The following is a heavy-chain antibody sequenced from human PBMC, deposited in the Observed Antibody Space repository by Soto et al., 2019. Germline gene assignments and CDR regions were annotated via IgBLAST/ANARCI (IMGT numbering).Heavy chain of an antibody. CDR2: INPDGSIT. J-gene: IGHJ4*02. D-gene: IGHD4-4*01. V-gene: IGHV3-74*01. Sequence: PGGSLRLSCAASGFTFTNYWMHWVRQAPGKGLVWVSRINPDGSITSHADSVKGRFTISRDNFRNTLYLQVNSLRAEDTAIYFCAKSRGDSWTTYFFDYWGQGALVTVSS. CDR3: AKSRGDSWTTYFFDY. CDR1: GFTFTNYW.